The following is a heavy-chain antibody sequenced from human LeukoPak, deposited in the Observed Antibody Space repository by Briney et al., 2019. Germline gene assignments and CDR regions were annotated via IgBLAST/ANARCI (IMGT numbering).Heavy chain of an antibody. CDR2: INNEGSDT. CDR3: ATKAGNYQERVSLDY. V-gene: IGHV3-74*01. Sequence: GGSLRLSCVVSGLTFSNHWMHWVRQAPGKGLVWVSHINNEGSDTRYADSVKGRFTISGDNGKNTVYLQMNSLRADDAAVYYCATKAGNYQERVSLDYWGQGTLVTVSS. J-gene: IGHJ4*02. CDR1: GLTFSNHW. D-gene: IGHD3-10*01.